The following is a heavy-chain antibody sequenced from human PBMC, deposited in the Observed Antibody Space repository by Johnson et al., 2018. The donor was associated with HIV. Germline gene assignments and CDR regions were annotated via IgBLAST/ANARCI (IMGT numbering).Heavy chain of an antibody. J-gene: IGHJ3*02. Sequence: VQLVESGGGLVKPGGSLRLSCAASGFTFSNAWMSWVRQAPGKGLEGVGRIKSKTDGGTTDDAAPVKGRFTISRDDSKNTLYLQMNSLKTEDTAVYYCTTGAAYYYDSSGYRDAFDIWGQGTMVTVSP. CDR3: TTGAAYYYDSSGYRDAFDI. CDR1: GFTFSNAW. CDR2: IKSKTDGGTT. V-gene: IGHV3-15*01. D-gene: IGHD3-22*01.